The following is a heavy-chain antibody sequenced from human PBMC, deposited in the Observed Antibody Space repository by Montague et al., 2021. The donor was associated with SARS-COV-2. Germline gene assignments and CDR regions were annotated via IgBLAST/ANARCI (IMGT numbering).Heavy chain of an antibody. J-gene: IGHJ2*01. V-gene: IGHV4-31*03. Sequence: TWSLTCTVSGGSISSGGYYWSWIRQHPGKGLEWIGYIYYSGSTYYNPSLKSRVTISVDTSKNQFSLKLSSVTAADTAVYYCARSSAPSITIFGVSNTYRYFDLWGRGTLVTVSS. D-gene: IGHD3-3*01. CDR2: IYYSGST. CDR1: GGSISSGGYY. CDR3: ARSSAPSITIFGVSNTYRYFDL.